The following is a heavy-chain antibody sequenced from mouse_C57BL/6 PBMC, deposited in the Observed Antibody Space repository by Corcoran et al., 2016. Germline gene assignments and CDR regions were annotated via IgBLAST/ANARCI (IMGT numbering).Heavy chain of an antibody. V-gene: IGHV1-85*01. CDR2: IYPRDGST. Sequence: QVQLQQSGPELVKPGASVKLCCKASGYTFTTYDINWGKQRPGQGLEWIGWIYPRDGSTKYNEKFKGTATLTVDTSSSTAYMEIHSLTSEDSAVYFCASNSSMDYWGQGTSVTVSS. J-gene: IGHJ4*01. CDR3: ASNSSMDY. CDR1: GYTFTTYD. D-gene: IGHD1-3*01.